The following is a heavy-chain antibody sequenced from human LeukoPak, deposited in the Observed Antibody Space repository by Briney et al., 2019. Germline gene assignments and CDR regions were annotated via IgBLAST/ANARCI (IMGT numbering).Heavy chain of an antibody. CDR2: ISYDGSNK. J-gene: IGHJ4*02. D-gene: IGHD1-26*01. Sequence: GRSLRLSCAASGFTFSSYGMHWVRQAPGKGLEWVAVISYDGSNKYYADSLKGRFTISRDNSKNTLYLQMSSLRTEDTAVYYCAALSGSYYVDTDYWGQGTLVTVPS. CDR1: GFTFSSYG. CDR3: AALSGSYYVDTDY. V-gene: IGHV3-30*03.